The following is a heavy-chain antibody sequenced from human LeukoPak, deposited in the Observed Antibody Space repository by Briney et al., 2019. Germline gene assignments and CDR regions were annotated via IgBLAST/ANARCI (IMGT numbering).Heavy chain of an antibody. J-gene: IGHJ4*02. Sequence: SETLSLTCVVSGASISAYYWYWIRQPAGKGLEWIGRIYISGPTNYNPSLKSRVTMSLDTSKNQLSLKLRSVTAADTAVYYCAGDDDGRGYPDYWGQGTLVTVSP. CDR1: GASISAYY. V-gene: IGHV4-4*07. D-gene: IGHD3-22*01. CDR3: AGDDDGRGYPDY. CDR2: IYISGPT.